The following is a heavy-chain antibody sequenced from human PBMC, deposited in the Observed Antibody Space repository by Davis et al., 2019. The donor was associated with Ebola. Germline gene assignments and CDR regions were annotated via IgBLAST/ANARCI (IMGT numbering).Heavy chain of an antibody. CDR2: IYHSGST. J-gene: IGHJ4*02. V-gene: IGHV4-38-2*02. Sequence: MPSETLSLTCTVSGYPISSGSYWGWIRQPPGKGLEWIGSIYHSGSTYYNVSPKSRVTISLDTSKNQFSLRLSSVHGADTAVYYCATSSGYFDYWGQGTLVTVSS. CDR3: ATSSGYFDY. D-gene: IGHD1-26*01. CDR1: GYPISSGSY.